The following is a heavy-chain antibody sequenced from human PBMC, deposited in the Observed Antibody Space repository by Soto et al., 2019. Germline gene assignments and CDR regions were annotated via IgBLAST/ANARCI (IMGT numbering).Heavy chain of an antibody. V-gene: IGHV3-23*01. CDR3: ARIRGYWYGLDV. CDR1: GFPLSTYG. Sequence: EVQLLESGGGLVQPGGSLRLSCAASGFPLSTYGMSWVRQAPGKGLEWVSSITGTGGDTYYADSVKGRVTSSRDNSNNMLYLQMNRLRVEDTAVYYCARIRGYWYGLDVWGQGTTITVSS. CDR2: ITGTGGDT. J-gene: IGHJ6*02.